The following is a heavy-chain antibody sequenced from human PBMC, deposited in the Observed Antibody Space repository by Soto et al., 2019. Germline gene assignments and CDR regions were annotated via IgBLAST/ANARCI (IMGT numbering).Heavy chain of an antibody. J-gene: IGHJ6*02. CDR3: ATSRFLEWLFYSDV. V-gene: IGHV1-18*01. CDR2: ISAYNGNT. D-gene: IGHD3-3*01. Sequence: ASVKVSCKASGYTFTSYGISWVRQAPGQGLEWMGWISAYNGNTNYAQKLQGRVTMTTDTSTSTAYMELRSLRSDDTAVYYCATSRFLEWLFYSDVWGQGTTVTVSS. CDR1: GYTFTSYG.